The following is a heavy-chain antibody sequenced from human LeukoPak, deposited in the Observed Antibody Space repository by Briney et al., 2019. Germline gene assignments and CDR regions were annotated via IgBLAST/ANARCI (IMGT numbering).Heavy chain of an antibody. V-gene: IGHV3-23*01. CDR2: ISGSGGST. Sequence: GGSLRLSCAASGFTFSSYAMSWVRQAPGKGLEWVSGISGSGGSTKYADSVKGRFTISRDNSKNTLYLRMNSLRAEDTVVYYCAKEEYSSSYDYWGQGTLVTVSS. J-gene: IGHJ4*02. CDR3: AKEEYSSSYDY. CDR1: GFTFSSYA. D-gene: IGHD6-6*01.